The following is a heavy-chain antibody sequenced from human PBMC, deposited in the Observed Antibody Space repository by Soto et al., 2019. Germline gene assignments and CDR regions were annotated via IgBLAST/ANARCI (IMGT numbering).Heavy chain of an antibody. CDR1: GDSITSGNYY. D-gene: IGHD3-9*01. CDR3: ARPNYDIFTGLSGFDI. V-gene: IGHV4-31*03. Sequence: QVQLQESGPGLVKPSQTLSLTCIVSGDSITSGNYYWSWIRQHPAKGLEWIGYIHHSGNTYYIPSLNSRLSLSMATSKNQFSLQLSSVTAADTALYYCARPNYDIFTGLSGFDIWGQGTMVTVSS. CDR2: IHHSGNT. J-gene: IGHJ3*02.